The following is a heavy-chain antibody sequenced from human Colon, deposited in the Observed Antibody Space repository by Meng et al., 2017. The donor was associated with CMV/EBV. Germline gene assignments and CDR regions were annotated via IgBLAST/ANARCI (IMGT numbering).Heavy chain of an antibody. Sequence: GIPLRYSQLHWVRQAPGKGLEWVAVISYDGTKSYHGDSVKGRVTISRDNSLNSLYLQMDNLRPADTGVYYCVRAGYGGFIKDAFDLWGQGALVTVSS. CDR2: ISYDGTKS. J-gene: IGHJ4*02. CDR1: GIPLRYSQ. V-gene: IGHV3-33*05. D-gene: IGHD1-26*01. CDR3: VRAGYGGFIKDAFDL.